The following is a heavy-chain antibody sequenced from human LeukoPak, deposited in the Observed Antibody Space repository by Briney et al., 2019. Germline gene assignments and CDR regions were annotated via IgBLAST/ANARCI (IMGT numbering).Heavy chain of an antibody. CDR3: ARAYNYGFQH. J-gene: IGHJ1*01. D-gene: IGHD4-17*01. CDR1: GGTFSSYA. CDR2: IIPIFGTA. Sequence: SVKVSCKASGGTFSSYAISWVRQAPGQGLEWMGRIIPIFGTANYAQKFQGRVTITTDESTSTAYMELSRLRSDDTAVYYCARAYNYGFQHWGQGTLVTVSS. V-gene: IGHV1-69*05.